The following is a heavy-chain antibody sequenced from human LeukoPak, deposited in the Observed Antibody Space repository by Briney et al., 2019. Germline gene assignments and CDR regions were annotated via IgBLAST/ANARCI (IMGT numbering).Heavy chain of an antibody. Sequence: GGSLRLSCAASGLTVSSNYMSWVRQAPGKGLEWVSVIYSGGSTYYADSVKGRFTISRDNSKNTLYLQMNSLRAEDTAVYYCARDSSSWNYFDYWGQGTLVTVSS. CDR3: ARDSSSWNYFDY. CDR1: GLTVSSNY. V-gene: IGHV3-53*01. D-gene: IGHD6-13*01. CDR2: IYSGGST. J-gene: IGHJ4*02.